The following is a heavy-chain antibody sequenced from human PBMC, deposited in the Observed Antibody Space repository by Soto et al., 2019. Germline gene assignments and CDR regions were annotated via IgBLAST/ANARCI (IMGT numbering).Heavy chain of an antibody. D-gene: IGHD4-17*01. V-gene: IGHV1-8*01. Sequence: VQLLQSGAEVKKPGASVKVSCKTSGFTFTSYDINWVRQATGQLLEWMGWVNPNSGNTDYAQKFQGRVTMTRNTSITTAYMELSSLRSEDTAVYYCARVPFVNFGDSVPFDYWGQGTLVTVSS. J-gene: IGHJ4*02. CDR2: VNPNSGNT. CDR3: ARVPFVNFGDSVPFDY. CDR1: GFTFTSYD.